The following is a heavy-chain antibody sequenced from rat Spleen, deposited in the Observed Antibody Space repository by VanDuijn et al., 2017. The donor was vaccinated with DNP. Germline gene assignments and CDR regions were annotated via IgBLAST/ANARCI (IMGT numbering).Heavy chain of an antibody. CDR2: ISHGGSAT. J-gene: IGHJ2*01. CDR3: ATLWYYDGSYYHDY. D-gene: IGHD1-12*02. CDR1: GFTFTDYN. Sequence: EVQLVESGGGLVQPGRSLKLSCAASGFTFTDYNMAWVRQAPKKGLEWVATISHGGSATYYRDSVKGRFTISRDNAKSTLYLQMDSLRSEDTATYYCATLWYYDGSYYHDYWGQGVMVTVSS. V-gene: IGHV5-7*01.